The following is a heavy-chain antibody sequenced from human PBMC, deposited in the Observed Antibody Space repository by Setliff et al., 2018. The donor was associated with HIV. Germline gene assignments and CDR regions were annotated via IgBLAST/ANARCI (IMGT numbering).Heavy chain of an antibody. Sequence: ASVKVSCKASGYTFTSYGISWVRQAPGQGLEWMGWISAYNGNTNYAQKFQGRVTITADKSTSTAYMELSSLRSEDTAVYYCARDGRKKPSPGYSSSWYYDYWGQGTLVTVSS. V-gene: IGHV1-18*01. D-gene: IGHD6-13*01. CDR1: GYTFTSYG. CDR3: ARDGRKKPSPGYSSSWYYDY. CDR2: ISAYNGNT. J-gene: IGHJ4*02.